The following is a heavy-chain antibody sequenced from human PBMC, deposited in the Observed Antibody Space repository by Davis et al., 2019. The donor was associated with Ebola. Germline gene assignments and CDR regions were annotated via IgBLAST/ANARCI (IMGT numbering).Heavy chain of an antibody. Sequence: GSLRLSCAASGFTFSDYYMTWIRQPPGKGLEWIGEINHSGSTNYNPSLKSRVTISVDTSKNQFSLKLSSVTAADTAVYYCAREPLYGSGYYYYYYGMDVWGQGTTVTVSS. CDR3: AREPLYGSGYYYYYYGMDV. CDR1: GFTFSDYY. J-gene: IGHJ6*02. CDR2: INHSGST. D-gene: IGHD3-10*01. V-gene: IGHV4-34*01.